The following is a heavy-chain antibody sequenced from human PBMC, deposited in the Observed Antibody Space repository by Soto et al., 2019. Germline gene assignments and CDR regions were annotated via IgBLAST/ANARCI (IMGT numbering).Heavy chain of an antibody. V-gene: IGHV1-18*01. D-gene: IGHD3-9*01. CDR1: GFTFSNYG. CDR2: ISAYNGNT. CDR3: ARPQDDILTDSYTNCFDP. J-gene: IGHJ5*02. Sequence: VPLVQSGAEVKKPGASVKVSCKASGFTFSNYGISWLRQVPGQGLEWMGWISAYNGNTVHAQEYQGRLTMTTDTSTSTAYMGLRSLRPDDTAVYYCARPQDDILTDSYTNCFDPWGQGTLVTVSS.